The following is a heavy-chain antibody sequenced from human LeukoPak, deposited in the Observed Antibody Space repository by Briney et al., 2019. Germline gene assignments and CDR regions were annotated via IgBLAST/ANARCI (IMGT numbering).Heavy chain of an antibody. D-gene: IGHD3-16*02. V-gene: IGHV4-59*08. CDR1: GGSISSDH. J-gene: IGHJ4*02. CDR3: ARVRGLGVITPYLDY. CDR2: ISYRGST. Sequence: SETLSLTCIVSGGSISSDHWGWIRQPPGKGLEWIGCISYRGSTHYNPSLKSRVTISVDTSKNHFSLNLISVTAADTAVYYCARVRGLGVITPYLDYWGQGTLVTVSS.